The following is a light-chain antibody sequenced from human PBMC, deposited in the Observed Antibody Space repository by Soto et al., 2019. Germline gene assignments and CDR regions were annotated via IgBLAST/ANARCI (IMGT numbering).Light chain of an antibody. CDR2: GAS. CDR3: QQYGRSPLT. Sequence: EIVLTQSPGTLSLSPGERATLSCRASQSVSSSYLAWYQQKPGQAPRLLIYGASSRATGIPDRFSGSGSGNEFPLTISRLEPEDFAVYYCQQYGRSPLTFGGGTKVEIK. CDR1: QSVSSSY. J-gene: IGKJ4*01. V-gene: IGKV3-20*01.